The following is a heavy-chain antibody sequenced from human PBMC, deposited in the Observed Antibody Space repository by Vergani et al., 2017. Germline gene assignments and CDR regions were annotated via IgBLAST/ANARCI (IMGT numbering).Heavy chain of an antibody. CDR1: NYSIGRDHF. Sequence: QVHLQESGPGLVKPSQTLSLTCSVSNYSIGRDHFWCWILRSPGKGLKYIASIDHAGMTYYNPSLRSRATISIDTSDNVISLRLTSVTAADTSLYHCARHGGSRNYYHLFDSWGQGTLVIVSS. CDR3: ARHGGSRNYYHLFDS. CDR2: IDHAGMT. J-gene: IGHJ4*02. D-gene: IGHD3-3*01. V-gene: IGHV4-38-2*02.